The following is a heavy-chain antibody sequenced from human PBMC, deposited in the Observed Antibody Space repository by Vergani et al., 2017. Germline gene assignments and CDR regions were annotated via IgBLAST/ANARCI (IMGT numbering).Heavy chain of an antibody. J-gene: IGHJ4*02. D-gene: IGHD4-17*01. V-gene: IGHV3-30*02. CDR3: AKDGRENSDYGYFDY. CDR2: IGYDGRIK. CDR1: GFSFNTYG. Sequence: QVQLVETGGGVVQPGGSLRLYCATSGFSFNTYGAHWVRQAPGKGRDWVAFIGYDGRIKYNVDSVKGRFTISRDTSKKTLSLQMWSLRADDTAVYYCAKDGRENSDYGYFDYWGQGTLVTVSS.